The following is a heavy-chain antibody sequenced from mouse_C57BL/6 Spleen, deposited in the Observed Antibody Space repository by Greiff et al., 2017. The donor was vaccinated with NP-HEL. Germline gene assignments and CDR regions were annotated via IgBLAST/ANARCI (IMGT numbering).Heavy chain of an antibody. CDR2: FSGGGGNI. D-gene: IGHD2-10*02. J-gene: IGHJ1*03. Sequence: DVKLVESGGGLVKPGGSLKLSCAASGFTFSSYTMSWVRQTPEKRLEWVATFSGGGGNIYDPDSVKGRFTISRDNAKNTLYLQMSSLRSEDTALYYCAREYGTHWYFDVWGTGTTVTVSS. CDR3: AREYGTHWYFDV. V-gene: IGHV5-9*01. CDR1: GFTFSSYT.